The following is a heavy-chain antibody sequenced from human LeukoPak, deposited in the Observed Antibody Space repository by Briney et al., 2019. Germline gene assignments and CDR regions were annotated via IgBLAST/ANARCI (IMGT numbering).Heavy chain of an antibody. J-gene: IGHJ3*02. CDR3: CVWVQPYNAFDI. D-gene: IGHD1-14*01. V-gene: IGHV1-69*04. CDR1: GGTLSSYA. Sequence: ASVKVSCKASGGTLSSYAISWVRQAPGQGLEWMGRIIPILGIANYAQKFQGRVTITADKSTSTAYMELSSLRSEDTAVYYCCVWVQPYNAFDIWGQGTMVTVSS. CDR2: IIPILGIA.